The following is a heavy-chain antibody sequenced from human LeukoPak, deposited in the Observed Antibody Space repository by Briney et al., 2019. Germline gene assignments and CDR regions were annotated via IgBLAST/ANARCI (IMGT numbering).Heavy chain of an antibody. CDR1: GGSIAGRSYY. CDR2: IYTSGST. CDR3: ARVSFWSGYRDY. J-gene: IGHJ4*02. Sequence: PSETLSLTCTVSGGSIAGRSYYWAWLRQPPGKGLEWIGRIYTSGSTNYNPSLKSRVTISVDTSKNQFSLKLSSVTAADTAVYYCARVSFWSGYRDYWGQGTLVTVSS. V-gene: IGHV4-39*07. D-gene: IGHD3-3*01.